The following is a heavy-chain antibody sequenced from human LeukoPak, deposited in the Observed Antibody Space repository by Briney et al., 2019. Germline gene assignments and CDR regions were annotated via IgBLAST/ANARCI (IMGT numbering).Heavy chain of an antibody. CDR3: AREQLVVVAATRGGMDV. J-gene: IGHJ6*02. Sequence: SETLSLTCTVSGGSISSSSYYWGWIRQPPGKGLEWIGSIYYSGSTYYNPSLQSRVTISVDTSKNQFSLKLSSVTAADTAVYYCAREQLVVVAATRGGMDVWGQGTTVTVSS. CDR2: IYYSGST. CDR1: GGSISSSSYY. D-gene: IGHD2-15*01. V-gene: IGHV4-39*07.